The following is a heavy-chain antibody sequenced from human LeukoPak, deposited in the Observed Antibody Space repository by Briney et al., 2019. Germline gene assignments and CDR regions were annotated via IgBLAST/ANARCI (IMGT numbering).Heavy chain of an antibody. CDR3: ARSYYDILTGRTGLGY. CDR1: GYTFTAYY. V-gene: IGHV1-18*04. D-gene: IGHD3-9*01. CDR2: ISAYNGNT. J-gene: IGHJ4*02. Sequence: ASLKVSCKASGYTFTAYYMHWVRQAPGQGLEWMGWISAYNGNTNYAQKLQGRVTMTTDTSTSTAYMELRSLRSDDTAVYYCARSYYDILTGRTGLGYWGQGTLVTVSS.